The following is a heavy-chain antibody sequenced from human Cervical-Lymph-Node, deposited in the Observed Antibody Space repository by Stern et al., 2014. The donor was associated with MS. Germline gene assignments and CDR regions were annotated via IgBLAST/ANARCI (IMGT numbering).Heavy chain of an antibody. CDR2: LKEDGSEK. CDR3: ARAASLTTYYYWFGMDV. V-gene: IGHV3-7*03. Sequence: EVQLVESGGGLVQPGGSLRLSCAASGFTFNTYWMSWVRQAPGKGLAWGANLKEDGSEKYYVDSVKGRFAISRDNAKTSLYLQMNGLRLDDTAVYYCARAASLTTYYYWFGMDVWGQGTTVTVSS. D-gene: IGHD1-1*01. CDR1: GFTFNTYW. J-gene: IGHJ6*02.